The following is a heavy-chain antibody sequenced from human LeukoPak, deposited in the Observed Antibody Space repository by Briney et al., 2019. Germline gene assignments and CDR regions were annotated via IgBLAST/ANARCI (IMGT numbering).Heavy chain of an antibody. J-gene: IGHJ4*02. V-gene: IGHV3-9*01. D-gene: IGHD3-16*02. CDR2: ISWNSGSI. Sequence: PGGSLRLPCAASEFTFDDYAMHWVRQAPGKGLEWVSGISWNSGSIGYADSVKGRFTISRDNAKNSLYLQMNSLRAEDTAVCYCARDISDHPVYDYVWGSYRNLDYWGQGTLVTVSS. CDR1: EFTFDDYA. CDR3: ARDISDHPVYDYVWGSYRNLDY.